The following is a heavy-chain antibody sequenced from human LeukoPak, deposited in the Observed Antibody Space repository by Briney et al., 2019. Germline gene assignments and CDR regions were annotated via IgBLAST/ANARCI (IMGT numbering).Heavy chain of an antibody. Sequence: PGGSLRLSCTASAFTFSYYWMHWVRQAPGKGLVWVSRINTDGSGTTYADSVKGRFTISRDNAKNTLYLQMNSLRAEDTAVYYCARGHSSGWYRFDPWGQGTLVTVSS. D-gene: IGHD6-19*01. CDR3: ARGHSSGWYRFDP. V-gene: IGHV3-74*01. CDR1: AFTFSYYW. J-gene: IGHJ5*02. CDR2: INTDGSGT.